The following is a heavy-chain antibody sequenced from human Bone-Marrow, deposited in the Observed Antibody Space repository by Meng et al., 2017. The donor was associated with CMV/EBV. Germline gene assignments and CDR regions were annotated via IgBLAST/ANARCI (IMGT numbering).Heavy chain of an antibody. D-gene: IGHD2-2*01. J-gene: IGHJ6*02. V-gene: IGHV1-8*01. CDR2: MNPNSGNT. Sequence: ASVKVSCKASGYTFTSYDINWVRQATGQGLEWMGWMNPNSGNTGYAQKFQGRVTMTRNTSISTAYMELSSLRSEDTAVYYCARGGFGDCSSTSCFFYYYYYGMDVWGQGPTVTVSS. CDR3: ARGGFGDCSSTSCFFYYYYYGMDV. CDR1: GYTFTSYD.